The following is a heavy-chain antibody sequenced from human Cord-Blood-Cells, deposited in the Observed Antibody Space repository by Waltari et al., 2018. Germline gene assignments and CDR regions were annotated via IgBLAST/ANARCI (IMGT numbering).Heavy chain of an antibody. Sequence: QVQLQQWGAGLLKPSETLSLTCAVYGGSFSGYYWSWIRQPPGKGLEWIGEINHSGSTNSNPSLMSRVTISVDTSKNQFSLKLSSGTAADTAVYYCARGHGELLSSTSCFDYWGQGTLVTVSS. CDR3: ARGHGELLSSTSCFDY. D-gene: IGHD2-2*01. V-gene: IGHV4-34*01. CDR1: GGSFSGYY. J-gene: IGHJ4*02. CDR2: INHSGST.